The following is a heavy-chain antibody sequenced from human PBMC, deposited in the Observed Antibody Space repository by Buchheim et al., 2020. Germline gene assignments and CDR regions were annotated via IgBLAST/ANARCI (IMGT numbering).Heavy chain of an antibody. CDR2: IWCDGGNT. Sequence: QVQLLESGGGVVQPGRSLRLSCAASGFTFSSYGMNWVRQAPGKGLEWVAAIWCDGGNTYYADSVKGRFTISRDNSKNTLYLQMSSLGAEVSAVEYGAGDGAAACVYGIDVWGQGTT. CDR1: GFTFSSYG. D-gene: IGHD2-2*01. J-gene: IGHJ6*02. V-gene: IGHV3-33*01. CDR3: AGDGAAACVYGIDV.